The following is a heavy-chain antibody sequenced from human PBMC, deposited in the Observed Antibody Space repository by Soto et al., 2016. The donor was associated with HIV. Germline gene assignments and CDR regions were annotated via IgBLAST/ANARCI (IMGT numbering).Heavy chain of an antibody. Sequence: QVQLVQSGAEVKKPGSSVKVSCKASGGTFSSYAISWVRQAPGQGLEWMGGIIPMLNIANYAQKFQGRVTITADNSTSTAYMELSSLRSEDTAVYYCATCSGGAYYFDYWGQGTLVTVSS. CDR3: ATCSGGAYYFDY. V-gene: IGHV1-69*10. CDR1: GGTFSSYA. CDR2: IIPMLNIA. J-gene: IGHJ4*02. D-gene: IGHD2-15*01.